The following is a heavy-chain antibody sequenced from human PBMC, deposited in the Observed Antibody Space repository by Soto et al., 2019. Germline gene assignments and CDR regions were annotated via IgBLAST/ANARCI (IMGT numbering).Heavy chain of an antibody. J-gene: IGHJ4*02. D-gene: IGHD2-15*01. Sequence: SETLSLTCTVSGGSISSYYWSWIRQPPGKGLEWIGYIYYSGSTNYNPSLKSRVTISVDTSKNQFSLKLSSVTAADTAVYYCAREFCSGGSCADYWGQGTLVTVSS. CDR2: IYYSGST. V-gene: IGHV4-59*01. CDR1: GGSISSYY. CDR3: AREFCSGGSCADY.